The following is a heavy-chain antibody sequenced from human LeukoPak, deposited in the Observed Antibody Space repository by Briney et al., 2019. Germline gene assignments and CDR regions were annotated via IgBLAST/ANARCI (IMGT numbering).Heavy chain of an antibody. V-gene: IGHV3-23*01. CDR2: ISGSGGST. D-gene: IGHD3-3*01. J-gene: IGHJ4*02. Sequence: GGSLRLSCAASGFTFSSYAMSWVGQAPGKGLEWVSTISGSGGSTDYADSVKGRFTISRDNSKNTLYLQIDSLGAEDTAEYYCATMGYDFWSGYWPDYWGQGTLVTVSS. CDR3: ATMGYDFWSGYWPDY. CDR1: GFTFSSYA.